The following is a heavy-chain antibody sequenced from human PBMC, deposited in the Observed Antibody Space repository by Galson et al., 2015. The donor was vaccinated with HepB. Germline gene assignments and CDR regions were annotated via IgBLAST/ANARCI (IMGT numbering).Heavy chain of an antibody. J-gene: IGHJ5*02. CDR2: IKDNGSEK. Sequence: SLRLSCAASGFSFSRSWMSWVRQAPGKGLEWVANIKDNGSEKYYVESVKGRFTVSRDNAKNPLWLQMDSLRAEDTAIYYCARDREVPGGGDWFDPWGQGTLVTVSS. CDR1: GFSFSRSW. D-gene: IGHD2-2*01. V-gene: IGHV3-7*01. CDR3: ARDREVPGGGDWFDP.